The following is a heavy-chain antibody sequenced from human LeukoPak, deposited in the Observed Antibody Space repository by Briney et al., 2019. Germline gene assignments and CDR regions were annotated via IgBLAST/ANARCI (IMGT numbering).Heavy chain of an antibody. V-gene: IGHV1-8*03. CDR1: GYTFTSYD. Sequence: GASVKVSCKASGYTFTSYDINWVRQATGQGLEWMGWMNPNSGNTGYAQKFQGRVTITRNTSISTTYMELSSLRSEDTAVYYCARYPLLLAYCGGDCGIYWGQGTLVTVSS. CDR3: ARYPLLLAYCGGDCGIY. J-gene: IGHJ4*02. CDR2: MNPNSGNT. D-gene: IGHD2-21*02.